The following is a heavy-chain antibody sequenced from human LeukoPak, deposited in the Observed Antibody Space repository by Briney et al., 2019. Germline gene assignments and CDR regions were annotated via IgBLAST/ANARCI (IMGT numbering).Heavy chain of an antibody. V-gene: IGHV3-23*01. J-gene: IGHJ4*02. CDR3: ATLYSRSSYYFDY. Sequence: GGSLRLSCAASGFIFTSYAMTWVRQAPGKGLEWVSGISGSGDSTYYADSVKGRFTISRDNSKNTLSLQMNSLRDEDTAAYYCATLYSRSSYYFDYWGQGALVTASS. CDR2: ISGSGDST. CDR1: GFIFTSYA. D-gene: IGHD6-6*01.